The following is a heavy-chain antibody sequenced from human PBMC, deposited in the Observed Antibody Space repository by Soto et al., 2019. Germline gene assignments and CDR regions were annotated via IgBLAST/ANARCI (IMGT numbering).Heavy chain of an antibody. V-gene: IGHV1-18*01. J-gene: IGHJ4*02. CDR1: GYTFTTYG. CDR2: VSAYNGDT. Sequence: QVQLVQSGAEVKKPVASVKVSCKASGYTFTTYGISWVRQAPGQGLEWMGWVSAYNGDTNYAQKLQGRVTMTTDTTTSTAYMELRSLRYDDTAVYYCARVDRSLGVLEYWGQGPLITVSS. D-gene: IGHD3-16*01. CDR3: ARVDRSLGVLEY.